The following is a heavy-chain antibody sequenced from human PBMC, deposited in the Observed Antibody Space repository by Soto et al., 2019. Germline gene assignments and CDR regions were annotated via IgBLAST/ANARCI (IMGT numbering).Heavy chain of an antibody. J-gene: IGHJ6*02. CDR1: GFPLSSYG. Sequence: GGSLRLSCAASGFPLSSYGMHLVRQAPGKGLEWVAVIWYDGSNKYYADSVKGRFTISRDNSKNTLYLQMNSLRAEDTAVYYCARDRVTFYDFWKGGMDVWGQGNTVTVSS. V-gene: IGHV3-33*01. CDR2: IWYDGSNK. D-gene: IGHD3-3*01. CDR3: ARDRVTFYDFWKGGMDV.